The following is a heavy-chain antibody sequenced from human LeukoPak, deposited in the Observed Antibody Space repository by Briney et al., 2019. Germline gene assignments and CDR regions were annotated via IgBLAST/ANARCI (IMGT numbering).Heavy chain of an antibody. Sequence: PSETLSLTCTVSGGSISSNYWSWIRQPPGKGLEWIGYIYYSGSTNYNPSLKSRVTISVDTSKNQFSLKLSSVTAADTAVYYCARGYCSSTSCYRNPHYYYMDVWGKGTTVTVSS. CDR3: ARGYCSSTSCYRNPHYYYMDV. CDR2: IYYSGST. V-gene: IGHV4-59*01. CDR1: GGSISSNY. D-gene: IGHD2-2*01. J-gene: IGHJ6*03.